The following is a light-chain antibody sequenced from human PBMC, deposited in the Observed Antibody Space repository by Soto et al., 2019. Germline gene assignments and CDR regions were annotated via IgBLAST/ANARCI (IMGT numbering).Light chain of an antibody. J-gene: IGKJ2*01. V-gene: IGKV1-9*01. CDR3: LQIKSYAYP. CDR1: QGITTY. CDR2: AAS. Sequence: IQLTQSPSSLTASVGDRVIITCRATQGITTYLAWYQQKPGKDPKLLIYAASAAQSGVPSRFSGSGSGADFALTIRSLQPEDFATYYGLQIKSYAYPFGQATKLEIK.